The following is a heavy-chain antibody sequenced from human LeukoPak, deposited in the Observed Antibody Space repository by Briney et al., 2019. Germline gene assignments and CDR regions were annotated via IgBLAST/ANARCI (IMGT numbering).Heavy chain of an antibody. CDR2: IYYSGST. Sequence: PSETLSLTCTVSGGSISSSSYYWGWIRQPPGKGLEWIGSIYYSGSTLYNPSLKSRVTLSVDTSKNQFSLRLTSVTAADTAVYYCARVYGGYDFNYYYYYMDVWGKGTTVTISS. CDR3: ARVYGGYDFNYYYYYMDV. V-gene: IGHV4-39*07. D-gene: IGHD5-12*01. J-gene: IGHJ6*03. CDR1: GGSISSSSYY.